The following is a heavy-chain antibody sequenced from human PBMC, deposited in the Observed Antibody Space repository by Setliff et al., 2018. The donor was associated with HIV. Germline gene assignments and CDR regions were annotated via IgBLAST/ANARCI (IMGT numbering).Heavy chain of an antibody. CDR3: ARIPPYASGRGGFDS. D-gene: IGHD2-2*01. Sequence: SEPLSLTCTVSGGSIINYYWSWIRQPPGKGLEWIAYVYHNGYTSYNPSLKSRVTLSVDTSKNQFSLNLRSATAADTAVYYCARIPPYASGRGGFDSWGHGTLVTVSS. CDR2: VYHNGYT. J-gene: IGHJ4*01. V-gene: IGHV4-59*01. CDR1: GGSIINYY.